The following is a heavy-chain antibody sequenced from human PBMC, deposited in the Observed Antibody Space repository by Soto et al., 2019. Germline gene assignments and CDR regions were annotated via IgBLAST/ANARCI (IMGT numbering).Heavy chain of an antibody. J-gene: IGHJ4*02. V-gene: IGHV3-73*01. CDR3: TRLYCGGDCDFDS. Sequence: PGGPLRLSCAASGFTFSGSAMHWVRQASGKGLEWVGRIRDKANSYATAYTASVKGRFTISRDDSKNTAYLQMNSLKTEDTAVYYCTRLYCGGDCDFDSWGQGTLVTVSS. CDR1: GFTFSGSA. CDR2: IRDKANSYAT. D-gene: IGHD2-21*02.